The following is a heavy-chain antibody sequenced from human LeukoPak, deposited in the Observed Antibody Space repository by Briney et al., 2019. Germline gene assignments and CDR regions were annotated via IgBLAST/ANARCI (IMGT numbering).Heavy chain of an antibody. Sequence: GGSLRLSCAASGFTFSSYWMSWVRQALGKGLEWVANIKQDGSEKYYVDSVKGRFTISRDNAKNSLYLQMNSLRAEDTAVYFCARESLVSGTTRGSYYYYGMDVWGQGTTVTVSS. J-gene: IGHJ6*02. CDR2: IKQDGSEK. CDR1: GFTFSSYW. CDR3: ARESLVSGTTRGSYYYYGMDV. V-gene: IGHV3-7*01. D-gene: IGHD1-7*01.